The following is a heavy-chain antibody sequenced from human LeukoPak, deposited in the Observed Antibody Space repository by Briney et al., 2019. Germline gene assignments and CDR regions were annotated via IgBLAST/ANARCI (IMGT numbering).Heavy chain of an antibody. CDR3: AKERQTGDYFTSDS. CDR2: ISSSGSTI. D-gene: IGHD4-17*01. CDR1: GFTFSGYG. Sequence: PGGSLRLSCAASGFTFSGYGMNWVRQAPGKGLEWISYISSSGSTIYYADSVKGRFTISRDSSKNTLYLQMSSLRVEDTAIYFCAKERQTGDYFTSDSWGQGTLVTVSS. V-gene: IGHV3-48*01. J-gene: IGHJ4*02.